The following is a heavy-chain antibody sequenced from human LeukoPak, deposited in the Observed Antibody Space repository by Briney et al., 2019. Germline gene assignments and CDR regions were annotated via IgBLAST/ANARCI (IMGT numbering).Heavy chain of an antibody. Sequence: GGSLRLSCAASGFTFSSYWMSWVRQAPGKGLEWVANIKQDGSEKYYVDSVKGRFTISRDNAKNSLYLQMNSLRAEDTAVYYCASRNKVGCSSTSCYISRGFNYWGQGTLVTVSS. J-gene: IGHJ4*02. CDR3: ASRNKVGCSSTSCYISRGFNY. V-gene: IGHV3-7*01. D-gene: IGHD2-2*02. CDR2: IKQDGSEK. CDR1: GFTFSSYW.